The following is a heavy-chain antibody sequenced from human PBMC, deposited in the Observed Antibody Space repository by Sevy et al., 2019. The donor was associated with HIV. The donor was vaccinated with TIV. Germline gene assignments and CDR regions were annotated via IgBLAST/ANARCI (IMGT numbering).Heavy chain of an antibody. CDR2: ISYDGSNK. J-gene: IGHJ4*02. D-gene: IGHD3-9*01. V-gene: IGHV3-30-3*01. CDR3: ARGAGSHYDILTGPFDY. Sequence: GGCLRLSCAASGFTFSSYAMHWVRQAPGKGLEWVAVISYDGSNKYYADSVKGRFTIPRDNSKNTLYLQMNSLRAEDTAVYYCARGAGSHYDILTGPFDYWGQGTLVTVSS. CDR1: GFTFSSYA.